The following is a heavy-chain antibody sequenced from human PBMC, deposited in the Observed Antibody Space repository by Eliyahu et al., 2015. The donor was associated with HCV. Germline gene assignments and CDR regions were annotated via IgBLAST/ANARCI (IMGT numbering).Heavy chain of an antibody. CDR1: XFTVXXAX. J-gene: IGHJ2*01. D-gene: IGHD2-15*01. CDR2: LYSSGXT. V-gene: IGHV3-66*01. Sequence: VQLVVSGGVLVQPGESLRLTCEAAXFTVXXAXXXWVXQAPGKGLEWVSILYSSGXTYYADSLQDRFTISRDSSKNTLFLQLNNLRAEDTALYYCARNSYDIRYGYYFDLWGRGTLVTVSS. CDR3: ARNSYDIRYGYYFDL.